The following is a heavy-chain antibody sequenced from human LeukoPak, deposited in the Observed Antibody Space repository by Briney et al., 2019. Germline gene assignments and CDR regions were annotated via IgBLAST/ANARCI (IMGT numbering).Heavy chain of an antibody. J-gene: IGHJ4*02. CDR3: AREDIRLDYFDY. CDR2: IWYDGSNT. CDR1: GFTFSSYG. D-gene: IGHD6-19*01. V-gene: IGHV3-33*01. Sequence: PGGSLRLSCAASGFTFSSYGMHWVRQAPGKGLEWVAVIWYDGSNTYYADSVKGRFTISRDDAKNSLYLQMNSLKAEDTAVYYCAREDIRLDYFDYWGQGTLVTVSS.